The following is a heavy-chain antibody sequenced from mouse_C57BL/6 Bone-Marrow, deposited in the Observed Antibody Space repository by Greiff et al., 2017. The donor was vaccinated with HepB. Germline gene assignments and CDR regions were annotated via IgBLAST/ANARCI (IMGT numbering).Heavy chain of an antibody. CDR1: GFTFSDYG. CDR2: ISSGSSTI. D-gene: IGHD2-5*01. Sequence: EVMLVESGGGLVKPGGSLKLSCAASGFTFSDYGMHWVRQAPEKGLEWVAYISSGSSTIYYADTVKGRFTISRDNAKNTLFLQMTSLRSEDTAMYYGAKPRYSNYPSYWYFDVWGTGTTVTVSS. J-gene: IGHJ1*03. V-gene: IGHV5-17*01. CDR3: AKPRYSNYPSYWYFDV.